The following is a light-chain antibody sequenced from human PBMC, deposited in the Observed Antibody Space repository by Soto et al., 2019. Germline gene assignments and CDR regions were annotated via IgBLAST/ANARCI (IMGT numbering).Light chain of an antibody. Sequence: ENVLTQSPGTLSLSPGDRATLSCRASQSFNSNYLVWYQQKPGQAPRLLIYGASSRATGIPDRFSGSGSGTVFTLTISRLEPEDFAVYYCQQYDNSPLYTFGQGTKLEIK. CDR3: QQYDNSPLYT. V-gene: IGKV3-20*01. J-gene: IGKJ2*01. CDR2: GAS. CDR1: QSFNSNY.